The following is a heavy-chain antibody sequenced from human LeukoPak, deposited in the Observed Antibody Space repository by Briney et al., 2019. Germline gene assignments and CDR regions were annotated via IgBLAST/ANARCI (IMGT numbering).Heavy chain of an antibody. CDR2: INPNSGGT. J-gene: IGHJ4*02. V-gene: IGHV1-2*02. D-gene: IGHD5-12*01. CDR3: AGSDSGYDLNLDY. Sequence: PRASVKVSCKASGYTFTGYYMHWVRQAPGQGLEWMGWINPNSGGTNYAQKFQGRVTMTRDTSISTAYMELSRLRSDDTAVYYCAGSDSGYDLNLDYWGQGTLVTAPS. CDR1: GYTFTGYY.